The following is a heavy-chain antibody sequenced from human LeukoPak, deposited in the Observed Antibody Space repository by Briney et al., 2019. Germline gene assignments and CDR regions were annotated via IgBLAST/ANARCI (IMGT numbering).Heavy chain of an antibody. CDR1: GFTFSTYE. D-gene: IGHD6-6*01. CDR3: ARDHEDYSSSDAFDI. V-gene: IGHV3-48*03. Sequence: VGSLRLSCAASGFTFSTYEMNWVRQAPGKGLEWLSYISSSVSTIYYAYSLKGRFTISRDSSKNTLYLQMNSLRAEDTAVYYCARDHEDYSSSDAFDIWGQGTMVTVSS. J-gene: IGHJ3*02. CDR2: ISSSVSTI.